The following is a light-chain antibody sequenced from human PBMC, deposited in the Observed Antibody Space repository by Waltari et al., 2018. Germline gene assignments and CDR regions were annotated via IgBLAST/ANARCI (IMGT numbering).Light chain of an antibody. Sequence: QSVLTQPPSVSGAPGQSVTISCTGSSSNIGAGYDVHWYQQIPGSAPKVLIYRDDNRPSGVPGRFSGSKSGTSASLSVTGLHVEDEADYFRQSYDRDLNAVLFGGGTKLTVL. J-gene: IGLJ2*01. V-gene: IGLV1-40*01. CDR3: QSYDRDLNAVL. CDR1: SSNIGAGYD. CDR2: RDD.